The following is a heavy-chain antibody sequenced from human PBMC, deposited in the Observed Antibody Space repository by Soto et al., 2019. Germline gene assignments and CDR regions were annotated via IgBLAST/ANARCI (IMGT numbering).Heavy chain of an antibody. V-gene: IGHV3-64*04. D-gene: IGHD3-22*01. CDR1: GFTFNSYA. Sequence: GGSLRLSCSASGFTFNSYAMHWVRQAPGKGLEYVSAISSNGGSIYYGNSVKGRFTISRDNSKNTLYLQMNSLRVEDTAVYYCVRDNFYDTSALWDYWGQGTLVTVSS. CDR3: VRDNFYDTSALWDY. CDR2: ISSNGGSI. J-gene: IGHJ4*02.